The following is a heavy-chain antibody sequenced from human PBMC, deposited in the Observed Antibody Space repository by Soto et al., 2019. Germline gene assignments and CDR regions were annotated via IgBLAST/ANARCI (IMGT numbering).Heavy chain of an antibody. CDR2: IIPIFGTA. D-gene: IGHD3-16*02. J-gene: IGHJ3*02. V-gene: IGHV1-69*01. CDR3: ASPTDDYVWGSYRYTDACDI. Sequence: QVQLVQSGAEVKKPGSSVKVSCKASGGTFSSYAISWVRQAPGQGLEWMGGIIPIFGTANYAQKFQGRVTITADESTSTAYMELSSLRSEDTAVYYCASPTDDYVWGSYRYTDACDIWGQGTMVTVSS. CDR1: GGTFSSYA.